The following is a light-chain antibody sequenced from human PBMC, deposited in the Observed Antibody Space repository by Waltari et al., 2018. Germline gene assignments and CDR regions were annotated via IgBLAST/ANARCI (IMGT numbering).Light chain of an antibody. CDR3: QQFYSLPVT. J-gene: IGKJ4*01. CDR1: QSVLYSSNNKNY. CDR2: WAS. V-gene: IGKV4-1*01. Sequence: DIVMTQSPDSLAVSLGERATINCKSSQSVLYSSNNKNYVAWYQQKPGQPPKLLVYWASTRESGVPDRFSGSGSETDFSLTISSLQAEDVAVYYCQQFYSLPVTFGGGTNVEIK.